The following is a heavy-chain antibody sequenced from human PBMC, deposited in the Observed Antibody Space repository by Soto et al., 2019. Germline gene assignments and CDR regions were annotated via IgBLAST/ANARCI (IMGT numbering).Heavy chain of an antibody. CDR2: ISYDGSNK. CDR1: GFTFSSYG. J-gene: IGHJ4*02. Sequence: TGGSLRLSCAASGFTFSSYGMHWVRQAPGKGLEWVAVISYDGSNKYYADSVKGRFTISRDNSKNTLYLQMNSLRAEDTAVYYCAKARYYDSSGYHDYWGQGTLVTVSS. CDR3: AKARYYDSSGYHDY. D-gene: IGHD3-22*01. V-gene: IGHV3-30*18.